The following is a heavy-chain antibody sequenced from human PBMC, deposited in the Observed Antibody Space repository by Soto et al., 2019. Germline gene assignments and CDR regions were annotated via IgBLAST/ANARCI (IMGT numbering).Heavy chain of an antibody. CDR2: ISYDGSNK. D-gene: IGHD3-22*01. J-gene: IGHJ4*02. CDR1: GFTFSSHA. V-gene: IGHV3-30-3*01. Sequence: GGSLRLSCAASGFTFSSHAMHWVRQAPGKGLEWVTVISYDGSNKYNADSVKGRFTISRDNSKNTLFLQMNSLRAEDTAVYYCARDRGTYYDCSGYYCGDFDYWGQGTLVTVSS. CDR3: ARDRGTYYDCSGYYCGDFDY.